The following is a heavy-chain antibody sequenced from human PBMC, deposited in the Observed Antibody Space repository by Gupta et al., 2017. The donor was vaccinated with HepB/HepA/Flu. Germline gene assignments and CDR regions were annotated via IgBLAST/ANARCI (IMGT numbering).Heavy chain of an antibody. CDR3: AREYSSLFNWFDP. J-gene: IGHJ5*02. D-gene: IGHD6-6*01. CDR2: IYYSGST. CDR1: GGSISSYY. V-gene: IGHV4-59*01. Sequence: QVQLQESGPGLVKPSETLSLTCTVSGGSISSYYWIWIRQPPGKGLEWIGYIYYSGSTNYNPSLKSRVTISVDTSKNQSSLKLSSVTAADTAVYYCAREYSSLFNWFDPWGQGTLVTVSS.